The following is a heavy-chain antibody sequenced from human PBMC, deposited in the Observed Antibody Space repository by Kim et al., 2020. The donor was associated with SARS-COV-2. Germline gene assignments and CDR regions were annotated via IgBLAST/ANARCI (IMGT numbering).Heavy chain of an antibody. J-gene: IGHJ4*02. V-gene: IGHV3-23*01. CDR3: AKVFHYVLGDMPNYFDH. Sequence: GGSLRLSCAASGFTFSNFAMTWVRQAPGKGLEWVSVINYDGGLTFYADSVKGRFTISRDNSMNTLYLQMNSLRGDDTAVYYCAKVFHYVLGDMPNYFDHWGRGTPVTVSS. CDR2: INYDGGLT. D-gene: IGHD3-16*01. CDR1: GFTFSNFA.